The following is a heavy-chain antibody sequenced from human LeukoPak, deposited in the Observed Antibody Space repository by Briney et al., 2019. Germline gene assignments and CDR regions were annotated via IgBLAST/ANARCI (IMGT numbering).Heavy chain of an antibody. CDR1: GITFSSYS. V-gene: IGHV3-48*01. D-gene: IGHD6-13*01. J-gene: IGHJ4*02. CDR3: GRGGKVEQLVLAR. CDR2: ISSFSGTI. Sequence: GGSLRLSCVASGITFSSYSVNWVRQAPGKGLEWVSYISSFSGTINYADSVKGRFTISRDNAKNSLYLQMNSLRAEDTAVYYCGRGGKVEQLVLARWGQGSLVAVSS.